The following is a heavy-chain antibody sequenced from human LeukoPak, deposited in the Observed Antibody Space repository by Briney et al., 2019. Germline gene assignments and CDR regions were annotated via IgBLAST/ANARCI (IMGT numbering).Heavy chain of an antibody. V-gene: IGHV3-30-3*01. CDR1: GFTFSSYA. D-gene: IGHD2-15*01. J-gene: IGHJ5*02. CDR3: ARERWKLLDP. Sequence: GGSLRLSCAASGFTFSSYAMHWVRQAPGKGLEWVAVISYDGSNKYYADSVKGRFTISRDNSKNTPYLQMNSLRAEDTAVYYCARERWKLLDPWGQGTLVTVSS. CDR2: ISYDGSNK.